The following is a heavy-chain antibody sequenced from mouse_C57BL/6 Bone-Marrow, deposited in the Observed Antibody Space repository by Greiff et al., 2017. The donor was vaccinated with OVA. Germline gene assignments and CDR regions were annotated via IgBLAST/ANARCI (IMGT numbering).Heavy chain of an antibody. V-gene: IGHV5-17*01. CDR3: ARRAQATSY. CDR2: ITSGSSTI. J-gene: IGHJ3*01. D-gene: IGHD3-2*02. CDR1: GFTFSDYG. Sequence: EVKLMESGGGLVKPGGSLKLSCAASGFTFSDYGMHWVRQAPEKGLEWVAYITSGSSTIYYADTVKGRFTISRDNAKNTLFLQMTSLRSEDTAMYYCARRAQATSYWGQGTLVTVSA.